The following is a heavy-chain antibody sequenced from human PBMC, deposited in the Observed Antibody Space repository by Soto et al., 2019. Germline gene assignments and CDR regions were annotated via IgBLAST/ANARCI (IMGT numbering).Heavy chain of an antibody. J-gene: IGHJ4*02. CDR1: GYSFTSYW. D-gene: IGHD3-22*01. CDR2: IYPGDSDT. CDR3: ARQRYYYDSSGYGFGY. V-gene: IGHV5-51*01. Sequence: PGESLKISCKGSGYSFTSYWIGWVRQMPGKGLEWMGIIYPGDSDTRYSPSFQGQVTISADKSISTAYLQWSSLKASDTATYYCARQRYYYDSSGYGFGYWGQGTLVTVSS.